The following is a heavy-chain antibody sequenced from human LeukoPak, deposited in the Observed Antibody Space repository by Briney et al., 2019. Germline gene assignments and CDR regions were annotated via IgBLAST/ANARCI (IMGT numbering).Heavy chain of an antibody. V-gene: IGHV4-38-2*01. J-gene: IGHJ4*02. CDR1: GYSLGSGFY. D-gene: IGHD1-26*01. CDR3: ATGRYSGSVDY. Sequence: SETLSLTCAVSGYSLGSGFYCGWVRQPPGKGLEWIGYMYHTGTIYYNPSLRSRLTISEDTSKSHFSLTVDSVTAADTAVYYCATGRYSGSVDYWGQGILVTVSS. CDR2: MYHTGTI.